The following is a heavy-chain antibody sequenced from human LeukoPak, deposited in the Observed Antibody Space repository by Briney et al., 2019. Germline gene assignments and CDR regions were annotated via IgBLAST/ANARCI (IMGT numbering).Heavy chain of an antibody. J-gene: IGHJ4*02. CDR3: ARALVRGYCSSTSCYGSFDY. CDR1: GGTFSSYA. V-gene: IGHV1-69*01. Sequence: SVKVSCKASGGTFSSYAISWVRQAPGQGLEWMGGIIPIFGTANYAQKFQGRVTITVDESTSTAYMELSSLRSEDTAVYYCARALVRGYCSSTSCYGSFDYWGQGTLVTVSS. CDR2: IIPIFGTA. D-gene: IGHD2-2*01.